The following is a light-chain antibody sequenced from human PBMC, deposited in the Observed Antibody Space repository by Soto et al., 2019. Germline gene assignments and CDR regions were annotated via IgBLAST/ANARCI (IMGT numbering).Light chain of an antibody. Sequence: DIVMTQSPDSLAVSLGESATINCKSSQIVLYNSNNKNYLAWYQQKPGQPPKLLIYWASSRESGVPDRFSGSGSGTDFTLTISSLQSEDVAVYYCQQYYSTPLTFGGGTKVDIK. J-gene: IGKJ4*01. CDR2: WAS. CDR1: QIVLYNSNNKNY. CDR3: QQYYSTPLT. V-gene: IGKV4-1*01.